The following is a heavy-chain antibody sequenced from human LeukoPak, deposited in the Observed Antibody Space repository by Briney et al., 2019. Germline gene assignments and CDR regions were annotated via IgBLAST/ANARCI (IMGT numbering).Heavy chain of an antibody. CDR2: ISYIGST. D-gene: IGHD3-10*01. CDR3: ASDSISINAFDA. V-gene: IGHV4-59*11. J-gene: IGHJ3*01. CDR1: GGSFTTHY. Sequence: PSEPLSLTCTVSGGSFTTHYWSWIRQPPGKGLEWIGYISYIGSTNYNPSLKSRVTISIDSSKNEVSLMLTSVTAADTAVYYCASDSISINAFDAWGQGTMVTVSS.